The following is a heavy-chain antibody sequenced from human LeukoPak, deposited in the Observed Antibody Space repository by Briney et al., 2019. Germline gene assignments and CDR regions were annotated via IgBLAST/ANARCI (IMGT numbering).Heavy chain of an antibody. CDR1: GYSFTNYA. Sequence: ASVKVSCKASGYSFTNYAMNWVRQAPGQGLEWMGWIHPSTGNPTYAQGFTGRFVFSLDTSVSTTYLQISSLKAEDTAVYFCARAFQSLGGLSLPDYWGQGTLLTAS. CDR3: ARAFQSLGGLSLPDY. D-gene: IGHD3-16*02. J-gene: IGHJ4*02. V-gene: IGHV7-4-1*02. CDR2: IHPSTGNP.